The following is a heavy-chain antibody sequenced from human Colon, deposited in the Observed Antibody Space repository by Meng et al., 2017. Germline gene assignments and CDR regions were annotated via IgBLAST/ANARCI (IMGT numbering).Heavy chain of an antibody. CDR3: ARDHAPFVYGLTSPVLDP. V-gene: IGHV4-4*07. CDR2: IRGSGST. D-gene: IGHD4-17*01. CDR1: GGSISDYY. J-gene: IGHJ5*02. Sequence: SETLSLTCNVSGGSISDYYWNWIRQPGGKGLEWIGRIRGSGSTNFNPSLKGRVTMSVDTSKNQFSLKLYSVTAADTAVYFCARDHAPFVYGLTSPVLDPWGQGTLVTVSS.